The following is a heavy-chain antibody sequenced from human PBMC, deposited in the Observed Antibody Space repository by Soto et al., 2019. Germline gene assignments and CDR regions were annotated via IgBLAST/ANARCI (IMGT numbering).Heavy chain of an antibody. CDR2: IYPGDSDT. D-gene: IGHD2-2*01. Sequence: GESLKISCKGSGYSFTSYWIGWVRQMPGKGLEWMGIIYPGDSDTRYSPSFQGQVTISADKSISTAYLQWSSLKASDTAMYYCARHSSVVPAASQYYYYYYGMDVWGQGTTVTVSS. V-gene: IGHV5-51*01. J-gene: IGHJ6*02. CDR1: GYSFTSYW. CDR3: ARHSSVVPAASQYYYYYYGMDV.